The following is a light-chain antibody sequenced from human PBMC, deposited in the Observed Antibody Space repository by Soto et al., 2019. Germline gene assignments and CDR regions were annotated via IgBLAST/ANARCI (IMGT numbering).Light chain of an antibody. CDR1: QSFNSW. J-gene: IGKJ1*01. CDR2: AAS. V-gene: IGKV1-5*01. Sequence: DIQMTQSPSTLSAVVGDRVTITCRASQSFNSWVAWYQQKPGKAPKLLIYAASSSETGVPSRFSGSGSGTEFTLTISSLQPDDFATYYCQQYNSFSLTFGQGTKVEIK. CDR3: QQYNSFSLT.